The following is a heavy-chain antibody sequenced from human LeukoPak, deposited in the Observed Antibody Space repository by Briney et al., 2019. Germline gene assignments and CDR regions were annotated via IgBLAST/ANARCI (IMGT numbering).Heavy chain of an antibody. V-gene: IGHV3-48*02. Sequence: PGGSLRLSCAASGFAFSNYGMSWVRQSPGKGLEWVSYIGSGGGTISYADSVKGRFTIPRDNAENSLYLQMNGLRDEDTAVYYCARYTNGFDYWGQGTLVTVSS. CDR2: IGSGGGTI. CDR1: GFAFSNYG. CDR3: ARYTNGFDY. J-gene: IGHJ4*02. D-gene: IGHD1-1*01.